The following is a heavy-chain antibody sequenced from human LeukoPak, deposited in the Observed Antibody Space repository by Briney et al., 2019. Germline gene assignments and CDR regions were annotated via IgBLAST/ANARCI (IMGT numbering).Heavy chain of an antibody. CDR2: IIPILGIA. D-gene: IGHD6-13*01. CDR3: ARMAVAAAGSFDY. Sequence: SVKVSCKASGGTFSSYAMSWVRQAPGQGLEWMGRIIPILGIANYAQKFQGRVTITADKSTSTAYMELSSLRSEDTAVYYCARMAVAAAGSFDYWGQGTLVTVSS. V-gene: IGHV1-69*04. J-gene: IGHJ4*02. CDR1: GGTFSSYA.